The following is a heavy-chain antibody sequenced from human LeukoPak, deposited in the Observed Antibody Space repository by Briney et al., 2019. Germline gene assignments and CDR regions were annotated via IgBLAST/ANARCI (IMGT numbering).Heavy chain of an antibody. CDR3: ARDLSVAAPGGLDY. V-gene: IGHV1-2*02. D-gene: IGHD6-19*01. CDR1: GYTFTSYD. Sequence: GASVKVSCKASGYTFTSYDINWVRQATGQGLEWMGWINPNSGGTNYAQKFQGRVTMTRDTSISTAYMELSRLRSDDTAVYYCARDLSVAAPGGLDYWGQGTLVTVSS. CDR2: INPNSGGT. J-gene: IGHJ4*02.